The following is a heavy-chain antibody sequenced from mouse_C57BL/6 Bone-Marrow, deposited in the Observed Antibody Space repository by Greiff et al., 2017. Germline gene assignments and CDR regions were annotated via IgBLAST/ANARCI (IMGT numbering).Heavy chain of an antibody. CDR2: ISNLAYSI. CDR3: ARQGDSSGEDMAYYAMDY. D-gene: IGHD3-2*02. V-gene: IGHV5-15*01. J-gene: IGHJ4*01. CDR1: GFTFSDYG. Sequence: EVKLVESGGGLVQPGGSLKLSCAASGFTFSDYGMAWVRQAPRTGPEWVAFISNLAYSIYYADTVTGRFTISRENAKNTLYLEMSSLRSEDTAMYYCARQGDSSGEDMAYYAMDYWGQGTSVTGSS.